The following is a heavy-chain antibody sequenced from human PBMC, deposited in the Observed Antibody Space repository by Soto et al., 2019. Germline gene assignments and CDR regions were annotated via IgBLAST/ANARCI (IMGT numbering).Heavy chain of an antibody. CDR2: IFPSGTT. CDR3: ARSRDFDY. V-gene: IGHV4-30-2*01. CDR1: GGSLSGATYS. J-gene: IGHJ4*02. Sequence: TLSLTCGVSGGSLSGATYSWNWIRQPPGKGLEWIGYIFPSGTTYYNPSLKSRVTISIDVSKNQFSLSLRSLTAADTAVYYCARSRDFDYWSPGTMVTV.